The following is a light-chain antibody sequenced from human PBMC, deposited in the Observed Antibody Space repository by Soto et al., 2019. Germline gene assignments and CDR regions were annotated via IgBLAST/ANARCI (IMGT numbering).Light chain of an antibody. CDR3: QQYHKWPPFT. V-gene: IGKV1-6*01. Sequence: AIQMTQSPSSLSASIGDRVTITCRASQGIRNDLGWYQQKPGKAPKVLIYASSNLHSGVPSRFSGSGSGTDFTLTISSLQPEDFAVYYCQQYHKWPPFTFGGGTKVDIK. J-gene: IGKJ4*01. CDR1: QGIRND. CDR2: ASS.